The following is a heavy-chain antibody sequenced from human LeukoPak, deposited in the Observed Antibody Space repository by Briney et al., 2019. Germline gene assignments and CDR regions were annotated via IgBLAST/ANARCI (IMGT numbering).Heavy chain of an antibody. CDR3: AQIPFRSGDYHFDY. CDR1: GFTFSSYA. D-gene: IGHD3-3*01. CDR2: ISGSGAST. V-gene: IGHV3-23*01. J-gene: IGHJ4*02. Sequence: GGSLRLSCAASGFTFSSYAMSWVRQAPGKGLEWVSAISGSGASTYYADSVRGRFTVSRDNSKNTLHLQMKSLRAADTAVYYCAQIPFRSGDYHFDYWGQGTLLTVSS.